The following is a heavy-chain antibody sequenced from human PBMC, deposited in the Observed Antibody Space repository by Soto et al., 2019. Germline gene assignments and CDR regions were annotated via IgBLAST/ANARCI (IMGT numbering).Heavy chain of an antibody. CDR1: GYTFTGYY. CDR3: ARDRGARTMIVDGFDI. D-gene: IGHD3-22*01. J-gene: IGHJ3*02. CDR2: INPNSGGT. V-gene: IGHV1-2*02. Sequence: ASVKVSCKASGYTFTGYYMQWVRQAPGQGLEWMGWINPNSGGTNYAQEFQGRVTMTRDTSISTAYMELSRLRSDDTAVYYCARDRGARTMIVDGFDIWGQGTMVTVSS.